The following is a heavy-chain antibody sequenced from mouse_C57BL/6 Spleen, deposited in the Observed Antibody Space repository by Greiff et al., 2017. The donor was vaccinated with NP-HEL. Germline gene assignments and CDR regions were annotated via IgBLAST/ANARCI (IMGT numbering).Heavy chain of an antibody. V-gene: IGHV5-17*01. CDR1: GFTFSDYG. D-gene: IGHD1-1*01. J-gene: IGHJ3*01. Sequence: EVKLMESGGGLVKPGGSLKLSCAASGFTFSDYGMHWVRKAPEKGLEWVAYISSGSSTIYYADKVKGRFTISRDNAKNTLFLQMTSLRSEDTAMYYCARGGSTFAYWGQGTLVTVSA. CDR3: ARGGSTFAY. CDR2: ISSGSSTI.